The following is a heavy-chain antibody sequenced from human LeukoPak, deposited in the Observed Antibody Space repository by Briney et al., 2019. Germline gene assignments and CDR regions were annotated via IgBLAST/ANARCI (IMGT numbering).Heavy chain of an antibody. CDR2: IYYSGCT. J-gene: IGHJ4*02. CDR1: GGSISSYY. V-gene: IGHV4-59*08. Sequence: PSETLSLTCTVSGGSISSYYWSWIRQPPGKGLEWIGYIYYSGCTNYNPSLKSRVTISVDTSKNQFSLKLSSVTAADTAVYYCARNVGDYFDYWGQGTLVTVSS. CDR3: ARNVGDYFDY. D-gene: IGHD4-17*01.